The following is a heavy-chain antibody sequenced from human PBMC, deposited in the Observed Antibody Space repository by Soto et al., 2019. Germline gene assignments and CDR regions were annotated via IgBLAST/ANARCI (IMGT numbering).Heavy chain of an antibody. CDR1: GYTFTSYD. J-gene: IGHJ6*02. Sequence: QVQLVQSGAEVKKPGASVKVSCKASGYTFTSYDINWVRQATGQGLEWMGWMNPNSGNTGYAQKFQGRVTMTRNTSISTAYMELSSLRSEDTAVYYCARHNYYDSSGYYSFGFYGMDVWGHGTTVTVSS. CDR3: ARHNYYDSSGYYSFGFYGMDV. CDR2: MNPNSGNT. V-gene: IGHV1-8*01. D-gene: IGHD3-22*01.